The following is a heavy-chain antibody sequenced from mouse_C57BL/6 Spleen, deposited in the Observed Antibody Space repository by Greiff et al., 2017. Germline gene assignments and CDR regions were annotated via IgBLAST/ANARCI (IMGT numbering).Heavy chain of an antibody. J-gene: IGHJ1*03. V-gene: IGHV14-4*01. Sequence: EVQLQQPGAELVRPGASVKLSCTASGFNIKDDYMHWVKQRPEQGLEWIGWIDPENGDTEYASKFQGKATITADTSSNTAYLQLSSLTSEDTAVYCCTTRDWYFEGWGTGTTVTVSS. CDR3: TTRDWYFEG. CDR1: GFNIKDDY. CDR2: IDPENGDT.